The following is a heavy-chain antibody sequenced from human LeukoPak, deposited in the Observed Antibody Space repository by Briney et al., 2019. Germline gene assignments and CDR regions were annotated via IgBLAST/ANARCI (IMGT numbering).Heavy chain of an antibody. CDR2: IYYSGST. D-gene: IGHD3-10*01. Sequence: SETLSLTCTVSGGSISSGDYYWSWIRQPPGKGLEWLGYIYYSGSTYYNPSLKSRVTISVDPSKNQFSLKLSSVTAADTAVYYCARDSGGFGPYYYGMDVWGQGTTVTVSS. V-gene: IGHV4-30-4*01. CDR1: GGSISSGDYY. CDR3: ARDSGGFGPYYYGMDV. J-gene: IGHJ6*02.